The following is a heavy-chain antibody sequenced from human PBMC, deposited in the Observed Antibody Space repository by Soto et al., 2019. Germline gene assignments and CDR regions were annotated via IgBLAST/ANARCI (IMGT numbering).Heavy chain of an antibody. V-gene: IGHV4-4*02. D-gene: IGHD6-19*01. CDR3: ARATARIAVAGTWFGY. Sequence: SETLSLTCAVSGGSISSSNWWSWVRQPPGKGLEWIGEIYHSGSTNYNPSLKSRVTISVDKSKNQFSLKLSSVTAADTAVYYCARATARIAVAGTWFGYWGQGTLVTVSS. J-gene: IGHJ4*02. CDR1: GGSISSSNW. CDR2: IYHSGST.